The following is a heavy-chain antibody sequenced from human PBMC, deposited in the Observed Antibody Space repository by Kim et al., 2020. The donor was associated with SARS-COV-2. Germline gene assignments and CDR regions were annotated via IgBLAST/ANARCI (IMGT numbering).Heavy chain of an antibody. V-gene: IGHV3-7*04. CDR3: ARANYYDSSGPGSNWFDP. J-gene: IGHJ5*02. Sequence: GRFTISRNNAKNSLYLQMNSLRAEDTAVYYCARANYYDSSGPGSNWFDPWGQGTLVTVSS. D-gene: IGHD3-22*01.